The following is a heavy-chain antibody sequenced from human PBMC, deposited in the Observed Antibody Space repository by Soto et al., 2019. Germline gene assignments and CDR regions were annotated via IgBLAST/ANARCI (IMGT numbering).Heavy chain of an antibody. D-gene: IGHD6-19*01. Sequence: QVQLVQSGAEVKKPGSSVKVSCKASGGTFSSYAISWVRQAPGQGLEWMGGIIPIFGTANYAQKFEGRVTITADESTSTAYMELSSLRSEDTAVYYCASTSSEWLVRPGGMDVWGQGTTVTVSS. CDR1: GGTFSSYA. J-gene: IGHJ6*02. CDR2: IIPIFGTA. CDR3: ASTSSEWLVRPGGMDV. V-gene: IGHV1-69*01.